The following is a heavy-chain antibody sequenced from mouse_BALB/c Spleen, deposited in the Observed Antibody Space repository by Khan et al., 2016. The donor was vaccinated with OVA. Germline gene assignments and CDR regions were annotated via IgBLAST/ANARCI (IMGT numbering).Heavy chain of an antibody. V-gene: IGHV9-1*02. D-gene: IGHD2-14*01. J-gene: IGHJ1*01. Sequence: QIQLVQSGPELKKPGETVKISCKASGYTFTNYGMNWVKQAPGKGLKWMGWINTYTGEPTYADDFKGRFAFSLETSASTAYLQISNLKDEDMATFFCARTYYSYDRYFDVWGAGTMVTVSS. CDR3: ARTYYSYDRYFDV. CDR2: INTYTGEP. CDR1: GYTFTNYG.